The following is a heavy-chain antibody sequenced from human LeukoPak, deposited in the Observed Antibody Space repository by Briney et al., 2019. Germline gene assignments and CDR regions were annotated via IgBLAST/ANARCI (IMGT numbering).Heavy chain of an antibody. CDR2: IRYDGSNK. CDR3: ARDNTPPTIFWRGAPYYYCMDV. Sequence: GGSLRLSCAASGFTFSIYSMNWVRQAPGKGLEWVAFIRYDGSNKYYADSVKGRFTISRDNSKNTLYLQMNSLRAEDTAVYYCARDNTPPTIFWRGAPYYYCMDVWGKGTTVTISS. CDR1: GFTFSIYS. V-gene: IGHV3-30*02. D-gene: IGHD3-9*01. J-gene: IGHJ6*03.